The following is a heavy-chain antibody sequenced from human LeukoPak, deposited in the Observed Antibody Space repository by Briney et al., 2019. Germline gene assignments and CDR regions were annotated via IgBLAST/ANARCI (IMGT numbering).Heavy chain of an antibody. CDR3: ARDQEHDFWSGYTDY. CDR1: GYTFTSYF. V-gene: IGHV1-46*01. CDR2: INPSGGST. Sequence: ASVKVSCKASGYTFTSYFMHWVRQAPGQGLEWMGIINPSGGSTTYAQKFQGRVTITADKSTSTAYMELSSLRSEDTAVYYCARDQEHDFWSGYTDYWGQGTLVTVSS. D-gene: IGHD3-3*01. J-gene: IGHJ4*02.